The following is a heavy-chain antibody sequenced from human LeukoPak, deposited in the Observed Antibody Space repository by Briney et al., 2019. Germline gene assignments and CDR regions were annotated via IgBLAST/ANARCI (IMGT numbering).Heavy chain of an antibody. D-gene: IGHD5-18*01. CDR2: INEGGCEK. CDR3: ARDIPGGASYLDS. J-gene: IGHJ5*01. Sequence: GGPLRLSCAASGFAFSNYCMPWVRHAPGKGLECVANINEGGCEKNYVDSVKGRFTNYRDNAKNTLYLQMSSLRAEDTAVYYCARDIPGGASYLDSWGQGTLVTVSS. V-gene: IGHV3-7*01. CDR1: GFAFSNYC.